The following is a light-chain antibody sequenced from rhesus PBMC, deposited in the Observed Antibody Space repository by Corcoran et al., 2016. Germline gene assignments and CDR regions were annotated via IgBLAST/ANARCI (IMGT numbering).Light chain of an antibody. V-gene: IGKV1-32*02. CDR1: QGISSY. Sequence: DIQMSQSPSSLSASVGDRVTITCRASQGISSYLNWYQLKPGKAPKLLIYYVNRLPSGGPTSFSGSGSGTDFTLTISSLQPEDFATYYCQQGNSNPYSFGQGTKVEIK. CDR2: YVN. J-gene: IGKJ2*01. CDR3: QQGNSNPYS.